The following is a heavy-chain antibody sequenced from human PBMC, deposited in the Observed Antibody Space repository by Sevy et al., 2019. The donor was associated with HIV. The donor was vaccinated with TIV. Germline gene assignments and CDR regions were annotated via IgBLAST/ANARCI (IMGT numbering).Heavy chain of an antibody. V-gene: IGHV3-11*01. CDR3: ARDPLLGIAREVARGGY. CDR1: GFIFSDYY. Sequence: GGSLRLSWSGSGFIFSDYYMSWIRQAPGRGLEWVSYISGSGITYYADSVEGRFTISRDNARNSLYLQMNSLRADDTAVYYCARDPLLGIAREVARGGYWGQGTLVTVSS. CDR2: ISGSGIT. D-gene: IGHD2-2*03. J-gene: IGHJ4*02.